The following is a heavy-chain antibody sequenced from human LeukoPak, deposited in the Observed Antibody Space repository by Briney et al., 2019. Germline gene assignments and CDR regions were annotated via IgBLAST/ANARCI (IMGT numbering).Heavy chain of an antibody. CDR3: ARFSSGWSPSGFDY. D-gene: IGHD6-19*01. CDR2: INSDGSRT. Sequence: GGSLRLSCAAAGFTLSNYWMHWVRQAAGKGLVWVSRINSDGSRTNYADSVQGRFTISSDNAKNTLYLQMNSLRVEDTAVYYCARFSSGWSPSGFDYWGQGTLVTVSS. CDR1: GFTLSNYW. J-gene: IGHJ4*02. V-gene: IGHV3-74*01.